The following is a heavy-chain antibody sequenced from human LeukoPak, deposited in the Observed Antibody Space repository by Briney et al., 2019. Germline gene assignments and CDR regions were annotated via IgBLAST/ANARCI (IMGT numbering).Heavy chain of an antibody. CDR3: ARLKDTAMAIFDY. V-gene: IGHV5-51*01. J-gene: IGHJ4*02. CDR2: IYPGDSDT. Sequence: GESLKISCMGSGYSFTSYWIGWVRQMPGKGLEWMGIIYPGDSDTRYSPSFQGQVTISADKSISTAYLQWSSLEASDTAMYYCARLKDTAMAIFDYWGQGTLVTVSS. D-gene: IGHD5-18*01. CDR1: GYSFTSYW.